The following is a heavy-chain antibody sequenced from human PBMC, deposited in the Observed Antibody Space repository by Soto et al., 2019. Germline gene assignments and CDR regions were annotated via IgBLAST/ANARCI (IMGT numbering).Heavy chain of an antibody. CDR2: VYYTGST. J-gene: IGHJ4*02. CDR3: ARSVAVPGAHLEY. D-gene: IGHD6-19*01. Sequence: SETLSLTCSVSGGSISGSYWSWIRQSPGKGLEWLGYVYYTGSTNYSPSLRRRVSISVDTSKNESSLRLSSVTAADTAVYFCARSVAVPGAHLEYWGQGTPVTVSS. V-gene: IGHV4-59*01. CDR1: GGSISGSY.